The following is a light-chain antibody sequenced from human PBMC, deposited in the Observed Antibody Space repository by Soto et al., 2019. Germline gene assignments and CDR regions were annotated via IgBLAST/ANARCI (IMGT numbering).Light chain of an antibody. CDR2: RAS. CDR3: QQHGTSPIT. J-gene: IGKJ5*01. V-gene: IGKV3-20*01. CDR1: QSVSSNY. Sequence: IVLTQSTGTLSLSPGERATLSCRASQSVSSNYLAWYQQKPGQAPKVLIYRASIRATGIPDRFSGSGSGTDFTLTISRLEPEDFAVYYCQQHGTSPITFGQGTLLE.